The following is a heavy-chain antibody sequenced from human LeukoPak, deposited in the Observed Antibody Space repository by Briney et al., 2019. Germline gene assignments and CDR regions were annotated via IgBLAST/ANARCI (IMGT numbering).Heavy chain of an antibody. J-gene: IGHJ4*02. CDR3: ARDLGGTYHHFDY. CDR2: IKQDGSER. D-gene: IGHD1-26*01. V-gene: IGHV3-7*01. Sequence: GGSLRLSCAASGFSFSSYWMSWVRQAPGKGLEWVANIKQDGSERYYVDSVKGRFTISRDNTKNSLYLQMNSLRAEDTAVYYCARDLGGTYHHFDYWGQGTLVTVSS. CDR1: GFSFSSYW.